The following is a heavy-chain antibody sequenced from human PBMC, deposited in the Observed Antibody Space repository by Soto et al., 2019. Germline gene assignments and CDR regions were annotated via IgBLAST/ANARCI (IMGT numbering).Heavy chain of an antibody. Sequence: GGSLRLSCAASGLPFTNSAMSWVRQAPGKGLEWVSAISGGGAGTYYADSVKGRFTISRDNSKNTLYLQMNSLRAEDTAVYYCAKCTVGTILSSGWCNWLDPWGQGTLVTVSS. V-gene: IGHV3-23*01. CDR1: GLPFTNSA. D-gene: IGHD6-19*01. J-gene: IGHJ5*02. CDR3: AKCTVGTILSSGWCNWLDP. CDR2: ISGGGAGT.